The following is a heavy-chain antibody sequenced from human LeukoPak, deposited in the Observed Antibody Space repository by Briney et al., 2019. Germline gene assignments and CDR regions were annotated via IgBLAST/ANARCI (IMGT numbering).Heavy chain of an antibody. V-gene: IGHV4-59*01. J-gene: IGHJ4*02. CDR1: GGSISSYY. CDR3: ARTGIIGYCSGGSCPFDY. CDR2: ICYSGST. D-gene: IGHD2-15*01. Sequence: SETLSLTCTVSGGSISSYYWSWIRQPPGKGLEWIGYICYSGSTNSNPSLKSRVTISVDTSKKNQFSLKLSSVTAADTAVYYCARTGIIGYCSGGSCPFDYWGRGTLVTVSS.